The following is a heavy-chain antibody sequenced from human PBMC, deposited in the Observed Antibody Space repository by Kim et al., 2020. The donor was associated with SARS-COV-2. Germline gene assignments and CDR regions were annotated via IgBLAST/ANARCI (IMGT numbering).Heavy chain of an antibody. CDR2: ISSSSSYI. CDR1: GFTFSSYS. Sequence: EGSLRLSCAASGFTFSSYSMNWVRQAPGKGLEWVSSISSSSSYIYYADSVKGRFTISRDNAKNSLYLQMNSLRAEDTAVYYCATRSRDGYSPYFDYWGQGTLVNDSS. CDR3: ATRSRDGYSPYFDY. V-gene: IGHV3-21*01. J-gene: IGHJ4*02. D-gene: IGHD5-18*01.